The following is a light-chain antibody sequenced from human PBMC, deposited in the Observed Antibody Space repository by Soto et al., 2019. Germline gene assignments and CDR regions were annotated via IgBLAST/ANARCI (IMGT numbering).Light chain of an antibody. Sequence: DIQMTQSPSTLSASVGARVAITCRASQSVSGWLAWYQQKPGKVPKLLIYQASTLEDGVPSRFSGSGSGTEFTLTISSLQPDDSATYYCQHYNDYSYTFGPGTNVEIK. CDR3: QHYNDYSYT. J-gene: IGKJ2*01. CDR2: QAS. CDR1: QSVSGW. V-gene: IGKV1-5*03.